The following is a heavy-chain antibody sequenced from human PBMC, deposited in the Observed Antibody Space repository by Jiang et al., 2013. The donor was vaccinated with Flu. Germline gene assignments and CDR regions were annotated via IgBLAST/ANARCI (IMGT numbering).Heavy chain of an antibody. CDR3: ARGAEYFDNSGYHYYFDA. J-gene: IGHJ4*02. CDR2: ISGSGKSH. D-gene: IGHD3-22*01. CDR1: GFTFTDYY. Sequence: SCEVSGFTFTDYYISWIRQGSREGGVEWLSYISGSGKSHKRRRLCXGADSSSPETTPRKTVYLQLNNLRPEDTTVYYCARGAEYFDNSGYHYYFDAWGQGTPVTVSS. V-gene: IGHV3-11*06.